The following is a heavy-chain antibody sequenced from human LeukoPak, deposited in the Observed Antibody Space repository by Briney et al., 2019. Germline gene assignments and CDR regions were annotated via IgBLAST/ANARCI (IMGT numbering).Heavy chain of an antibody. CDR3: ARGQDWSGYRRNWFDP. V-gene: IGHV4-30-4*01. CDR1: GGSISSGDYY. CDR2: IYYSGST. J-gene: IGHJ5*02. Sequence: PSETLSLTCTVSGGSISSGDYYWSWIRQPPGKGLEWIGYIYYSGSTYYNPSLKSRVTISVDTSKNQFSLKLSSVTAADTAVYYCARGQDWSGYRRNWFDPWGQGTLVTVSS. D-gene: IGHD3-3*01.